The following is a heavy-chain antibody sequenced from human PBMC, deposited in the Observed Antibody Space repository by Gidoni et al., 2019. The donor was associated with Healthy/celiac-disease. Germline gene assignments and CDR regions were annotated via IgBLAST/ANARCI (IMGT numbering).Heavy chain of an antibody. J-gene: IGHJ6*02. CDR1: GYTFPSYG. CDR3: ASGPRGAARIDYYYYGMDV. D-gene: IGHD6-6*01. Sequence: QVQLVPSGAEVKKPGASVKVSCKASGYTFPSYGISWVRQAPGQGLEWMGWISAYNGNTNYAQKLQGRVTMTTDTSTSTAYMELRSLRSDDTAVYYGASGPRGAARIDYYYYGMDVWGQGTTVTVSS. CDR2: ISAYNGNT. V-gene: IGHV1-18*01.